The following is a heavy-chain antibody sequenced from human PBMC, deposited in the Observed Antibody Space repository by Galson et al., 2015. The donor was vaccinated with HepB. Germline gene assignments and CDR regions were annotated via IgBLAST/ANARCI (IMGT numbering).Heavy chain of an antibody. V-gene: IGHV6-1*01. Sequence: CAISGDSVSSNTAAWNWIRQSPSRGLEWLGRTYYRAKWYQDYAVSVKSRMTFNSDTSKNQFSLHLNSVTPEDTAVYYCARVRTRRPPHYYYGLDVWGQGTTVTVSS. CDR2: TYYRAKWYQ. J-gene: IGHJ6*02. CDR3: ARVRTRRPPHYYYGLDV. CDR1: GDSVSSNTAA.